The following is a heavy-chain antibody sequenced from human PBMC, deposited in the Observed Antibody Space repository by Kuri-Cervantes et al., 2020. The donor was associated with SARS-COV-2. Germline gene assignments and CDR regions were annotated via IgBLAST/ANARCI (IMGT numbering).Heavy chain of an antibody. V-gene: IGHV4-30-4*08. CDR1: GGSISSGDYY. CDR3: ARGRNYYDFWSGYSKPRNYFDY. D-gene: IGHD3-3*01. J-gene: IGHJ4*02. CDR2: IYYSGST. Sequence: LRLSCTVSGGSISSGDYYWSWIRQPPGKGLEWIGYIYYSGSTYYNPSLKSRVTISVDTSKNQFPLKLSSVTAADTAVYYCARGRNYYDFWSGYSKPRNYFDYWGQGTLVTVSS.